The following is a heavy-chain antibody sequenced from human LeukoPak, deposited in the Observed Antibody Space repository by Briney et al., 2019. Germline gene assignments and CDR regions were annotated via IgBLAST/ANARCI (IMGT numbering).Heavy chain of an antibody. CDR3: AKEEYYYDSSGYPRGYYFDY. V-gene: IGHV3-23*01. Sequence: PGGSLRLSCAASGFTFSSYAMSWVRQAPGKGLEWVSAISGSGGSTYYADSVKGRFTISRDNSKNTLCLQMNSLRAEDTAVYYCAKEEYYYDSSGYPRGYYFDYWGQGTLVTVSS. CDR2: ISGSGGST. D-gene: IGHD3-22*01. CDR1: GFTFSSYA. J-gene: IGHJ4*02.